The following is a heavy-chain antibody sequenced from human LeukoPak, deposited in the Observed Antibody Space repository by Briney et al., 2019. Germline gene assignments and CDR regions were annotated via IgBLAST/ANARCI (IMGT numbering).Heavy chain of an antibody. CDR2: ISSSSSTI. V-gene: IGHV3-48*04. Sequence: GGSLRLSCAASGFTFSSYSMNWVRQAPGKGLEWVSYISSSSSTIYYADSVKGRFTISRDNAKNSLYLQMNSLRAEDTAVYYCARSKYVGSGSYFDYWGQGTLVTVSS. D-gene: IGHD3-10*01. CDR3: ARSKYVGSGSYFDY. CDR1: GFTFSSYS. J-gene: IGHJ4*02.